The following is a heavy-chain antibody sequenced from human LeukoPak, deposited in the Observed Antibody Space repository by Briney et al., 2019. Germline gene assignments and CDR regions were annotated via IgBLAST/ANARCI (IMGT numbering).Heavy chain of an antibody. D-gene: IGHD6-13*01. CDR3: ARHSGPYASSWFDY. V-gene: IGHV4-39*01. Sequence: SETLSLTCTVSGGSISSSSFYWGWTRQPPGKGLEWSGSIYYSGRTSYNPSLKSRVTVSADTSKNQFSLRLSSVTAADTSVYFCARHSGPYASSWFDYWGQGTLVTVSS. CDR1: GGSISSSSFY. J-gene: IGHJ4*02. CDR2: IYYSGRT.